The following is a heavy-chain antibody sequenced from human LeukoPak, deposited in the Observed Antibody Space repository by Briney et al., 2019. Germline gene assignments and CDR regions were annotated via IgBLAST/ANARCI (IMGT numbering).Heavy chain of an antibody. D-gene: IGHD3-10*01. CDR1: GFTFSTYW. Sequence: PGGSLRLSCTASGFTFSTYWINWVRQGPGKGLVWVALINGDGSTTTHADSVKGRFTISRDNAKNTAYLQMNSLRDEDTAVYFCARDYAGSSDYWGQGTLVTVSA. CDR2: INGDGSTT. V-gene: IGHV3-74*03. CDR3: ARDYAGSSDY. J-gene: IGHJ4*02.